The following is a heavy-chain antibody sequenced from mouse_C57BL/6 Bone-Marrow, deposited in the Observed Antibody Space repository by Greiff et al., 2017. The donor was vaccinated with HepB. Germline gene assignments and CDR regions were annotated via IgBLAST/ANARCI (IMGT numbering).Heavy chain of an antibody. CDR2: ISNLAYSI. CDR1: GFTFSDYG. J-gene: IGHJ2*01. D-gene: IGHD1-1*01. CDR3: ARRNYYGSLDY. V-gene: IGHV5-15*04. Sequence: DVMLVESGGGLVQPGGSLKLSCAASGFTFSDYGMAWVRQAPRKGPEWVAFISNLAYSIYYADTVTGRFTISRENAKNTLYLEMSSLRSEDTAMYYCARRNYYGSLDYWGQGTTLTVSS.